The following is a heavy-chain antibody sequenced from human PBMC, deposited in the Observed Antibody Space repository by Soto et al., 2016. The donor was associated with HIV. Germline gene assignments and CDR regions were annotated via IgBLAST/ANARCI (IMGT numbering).Heavy chain of an antibody. CDR2: INPKSGGT. Sequence: QVQLLQSGAEVKKPGASMKVSCQASGYTFTDYYIHWVRQAPGQGLEWMGWINPKSGGTNYAQKFQGSVTMSRDTSTSTVHMDLSRLKSDDTAVYYCARDYYASGSYHPAWYXVLLWSRGTLITVSS. CDR1: GYTFTDYY. D-gene: IGHD3-10*01. CDR3: ARDYYASGSYHPAWYXVLL. J-gene: IGHJ2*01. V-gene: IGHV1-2*02.